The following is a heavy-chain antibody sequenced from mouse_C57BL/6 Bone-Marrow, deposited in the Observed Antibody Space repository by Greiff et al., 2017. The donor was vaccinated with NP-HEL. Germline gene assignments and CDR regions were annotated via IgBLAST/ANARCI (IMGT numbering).Heavy chain of an antibody. V-gene: IGHV1-22*01. Sequence: VQLQQSGPELVKPGASVKMSCKASGYTFTDYNMHWVKQSHGKSLEWIGYINPNNGGTSYNQKFKGKATLTVNKSSSTAYMELRSLTSEDSAVYYCARGYYGSSYGYFDVWGTGTTVTVSS. D-gene: IGHD1-1*01. CDR3: ARGYYGSSYGYFDV. J-gene: IGHJ1*03. CDR1: GYTFTDYN. CDR2: INPNNGGT.